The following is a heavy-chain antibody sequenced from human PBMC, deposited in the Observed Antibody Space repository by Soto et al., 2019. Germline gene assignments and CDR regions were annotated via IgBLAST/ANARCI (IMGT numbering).Heavy chain of an antibody. CDR3: ARGPTIFGRSAVYYYYYGMDV. J-gene: IGHJ6*02. CDR2: INHSGST. CDR1: GGSFSGYY. V-gene: IGHV4-34*01. Sequence: PSETLSLTCAVYGGSFSGYYWSWIRQPPGKGLEWIGEINHSGSTNYNPSLKSRVTISVDTSKNQFSLKLSSVTAADTAVYYCARGPTIFGRSAVYYYYYGMDVWGQGTTVT. D-gene: IGHD3-3*01.